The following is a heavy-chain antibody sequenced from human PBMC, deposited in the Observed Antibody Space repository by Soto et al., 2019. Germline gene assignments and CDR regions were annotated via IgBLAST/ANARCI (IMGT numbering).Heavy chain of an antibody. CDR1: GYSLTTYW. Sequence: PGESLKISCKASGYSLTTYWLGWVRQMPVKGLEWMGVIYPGDSDTKYSPSFEGQVTISADKSFSTVYLQWFSLKSSDTAIYYCARRVITPEYYFDYWGQGPLGTVSS. V-gene: IGHV5-51*01. CDR2: IYPGDSDT. CDR3: ARRVITPEYYFDY. J-gene: IGHJ4*02. D-gene: IGHD3-22*01.